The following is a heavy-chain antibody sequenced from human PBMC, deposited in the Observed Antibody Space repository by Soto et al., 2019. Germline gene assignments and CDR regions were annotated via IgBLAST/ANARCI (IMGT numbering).Heavy chain of an antibody. Sequence: TLSLTCTVSGGSISSGGYYWSWIRQHPGKGLEWIGYIYYSGSTYYNPSLKSRVTISVDTSKNQFSLKLSSVTAADTAVYYCARGNYYYYYGMDVWGQGTTVTVSS. CDR3: ARGNYYYYYGMDV. CDR2: IYYSGST. V-gene: IGHV4-31*03. CDR1: GGSISSGGYY. J-gene: IGHJ6*02.